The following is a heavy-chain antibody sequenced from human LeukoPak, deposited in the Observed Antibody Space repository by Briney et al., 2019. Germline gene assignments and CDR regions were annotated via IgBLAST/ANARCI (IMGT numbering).Heavy chain of an antibody. J-gene: IGHJ4*02. CDR2: LSYDGSSK. Sequence: GGSLRLSCAASGFTFSGYGIHWVRQAPGKGLEWVAFLSYDGSSKFYADSVKGRFTISRDNSENTLHLQMNSLKDEDTAVYYCARGLYKNGWYYFDYWGQGTLVTVSS. CDR3: ARGLYKNGWYYFDY. D-gene: IGHD6-19*01. V-gene: IGHV3-33*01. CDR1: GFTFSGYG.